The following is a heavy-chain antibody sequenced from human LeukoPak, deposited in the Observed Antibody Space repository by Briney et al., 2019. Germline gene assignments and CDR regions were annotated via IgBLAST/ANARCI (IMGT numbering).Heavy chain of an antibody. CDR1: GFTFDDYA. D-gene: IGHD3-10*01. Sequence: PGRSLRLSCGASGFTFDDYAMHWVRQAPGKGREWVSGFSWNGGSIGYADSVKGRFTISRDNAKNSLYLQMNSLRAEDTALYYCAKDRAMVRGVIVDYWGQGTLVTVSS. J-gene: IGHJ4*02. CDR2: FSWNGGSI. V-gene: IGHV3-9*01. CDR3: AKDRAMVRGVIVDY.